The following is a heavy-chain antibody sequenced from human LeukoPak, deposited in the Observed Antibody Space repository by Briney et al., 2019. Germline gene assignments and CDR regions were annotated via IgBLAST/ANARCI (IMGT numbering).Heavy chain of an antibody. Sequence: GGSLRLSCAASGFTFSSYAMSWVRQAPGKGLEWVSAISGSGGSTYYADSVKGRFTISRDNSKNTLYLQMNSLRAEDTAVYYCAKARPLDSSSWSHGDYWGQGTLVTVSS. CDR3: AKARPLDSSSWSHGDY. CDR2: ISGSGGST. J-gene: IGHJ4*02. CDR1: GFTFSSYA. V-gene: IGHV3-23*01. D-gene: IGHD6-13*01.